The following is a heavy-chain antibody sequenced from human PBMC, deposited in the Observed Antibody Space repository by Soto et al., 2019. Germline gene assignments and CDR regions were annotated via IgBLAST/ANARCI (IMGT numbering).Heavy chain of an antibody. CDR1: GYSFTSYW. D-gene: IGHD3-10*02. Sequence: GESLKISCKGSGYSFTSYWIGWVRQMPGKGLEWMGIIYPGDSDTRYSPSFQGQVTISADKSTSTAYLQWSSLKASDTAMYYCARTVRGYYYYYGMDVWGQGTTVTVSS. J-gene: IGHJ6*02. CDR3: ARTVRGYYYYYGMDV. CDR2: IYPGDSDT. V-gene: IGHV5-51*01.